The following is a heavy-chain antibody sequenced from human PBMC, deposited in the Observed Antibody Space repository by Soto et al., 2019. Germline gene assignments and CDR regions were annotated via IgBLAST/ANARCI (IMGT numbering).Heavy chain of an antibody. D-gene: IGHD3-10*01. CDR1: GGSISSYY. J-gene: IGHJ5*02. Sequence: TSETLSLTCTVSGGSISSYYWSWIRQPPGKGLEWIGYIYYSGSTNYNPSLRSRITISVDTSRNHLSLKMNSVTAADSAVYYCARERDKFMASWGQGTLVTVSS. CDR2: IYYSGST. V-gene: IGHV4-59*01. CDR3: ARERDKFMAS.